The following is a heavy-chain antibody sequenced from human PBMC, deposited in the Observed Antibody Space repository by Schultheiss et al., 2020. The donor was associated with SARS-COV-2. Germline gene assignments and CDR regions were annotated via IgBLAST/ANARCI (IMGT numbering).Heavy chain of an antibody. Sequence: GGSLRLSCAASGLTFSSYSMSWVRQAPGKGLEWVSSISSSGGSTYYADSVKGRFTISRDNSKNTLYLQMNSLRAEDTAVYYCARVALELPNDAFDIWGQGTMVTVSS. CDR3: ARVALELPNDAFDI. J-gene: IGHJ3*02. V-gene: IGHV3-23*01. CDR2: ISSSGGST. CDR1: GLTFSSYS. D-gene: IGHD1-7*01.